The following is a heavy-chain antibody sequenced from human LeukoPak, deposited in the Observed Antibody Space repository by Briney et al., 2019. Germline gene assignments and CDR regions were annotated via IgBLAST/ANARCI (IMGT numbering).Heavy chain of an antibody. Sequence: GGSLRLSCAASGFTFSSYWMSWVRQAPGKGLEWVANIKQDGSEKYYVDSVKGRFTISRDNAKNSLYLQMNSLRAEDTAVYYCARVMGFIAAAEAKFDYWGQGTLVTVSS. CDR1: GFTFSSYW. J-gene: IGHJ4*02. D-gene: IGHD6-13*01. CDR3: ARVMGFIAAAEAKFDY. CDR2: IKQDGSEK. V-gene: IGHV3-7*01.